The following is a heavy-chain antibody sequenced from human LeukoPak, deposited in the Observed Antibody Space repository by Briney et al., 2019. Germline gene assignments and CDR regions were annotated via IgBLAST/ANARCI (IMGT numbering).Heavy chain of an antibody. Sequence: SETLSLTCAAYGGSFSGYYWSWIRQPPGKGLEWIGEINHSGSTNYNPSLKSRVTISVDTSKNQFSLKLSSVTAADTAVYYCARGGYSYGLRAAGPTPGWFDPWGQGTLVTVSS. V-gene: IGHV4-34*01. D-gene: IGHD5-18*01. CDR3: ARGGYSYGLRAAGPTPGWFDP. CDR2: INHSGST. J-gene: IGHJ5*02. CDR1: GGSFSGYY.